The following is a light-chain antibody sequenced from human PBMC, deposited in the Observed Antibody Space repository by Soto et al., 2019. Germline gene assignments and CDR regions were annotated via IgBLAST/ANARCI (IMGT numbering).Light chain of an antibody. J-gene: IGKJ4*01. CDR2: GAS. V-gene: IGKV3-20*01. CDR3: QQYGSLLT. CDR1: QSVSSSY. Sequence: EIVLTQSPGTLSLSPGERATLSCRASQSVSSSYLAWYQPKPGQAPRLLIYGASSRATGIPDRFSGSGSGTDFTLTISRLEPEDFAVYYCQQYGSLLTFGGGTKVDIK.